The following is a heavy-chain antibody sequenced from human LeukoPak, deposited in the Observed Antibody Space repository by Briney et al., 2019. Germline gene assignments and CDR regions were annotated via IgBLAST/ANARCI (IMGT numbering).Heavy chain of an antibody. J-gene: IGHJ5*02. Sequence: PGGSLRLSCAASGFTFSSYEMNWVRRAPGKGLEWVSYISSSGGTIYYADSVKGRFTISRDNAKNSLYLQMNSLEADDTAVYYCARDRQWFDHWGQGTLVTVSS. CDR1: GFTFSSYE. V-gene: IGHV3-48*03. CDR3: ARDRQWFDH. CDR2: ISSSGGTI.